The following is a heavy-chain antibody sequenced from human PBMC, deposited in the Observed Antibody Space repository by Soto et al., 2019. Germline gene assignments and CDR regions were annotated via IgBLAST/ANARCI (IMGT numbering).Heavy chain of an antibody. D-gene: IGHD3-10*01. CDR2: INPNSGGT. Sequence: ASVKVSCKASGYTFTGYYMHWVRQAPGQGLEWMGWINPNSGGTNYAQKFQGWVTMTRDTSISTAYMELSRLRSDDTAVYYCARGWGLLWFGELLYSRAYYYDMDVWGQGTTVTVSS. J-gene: IGHJ6*02. CDR3: ARGWGLLWFGELLYSRAYYYDMDV. V-gene: IGHV1-2*04. CDR1: GYTFTGYY.